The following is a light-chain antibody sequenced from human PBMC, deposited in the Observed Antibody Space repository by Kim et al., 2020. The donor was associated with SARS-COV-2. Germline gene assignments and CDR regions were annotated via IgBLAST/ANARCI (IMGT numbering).Light chain of an antibody. V-gene: IGKV3-15*01. CDR1: QTVSSN. Sequence: EIVMTQSPATLSVSPGERVTLSCRASQTVSSNLAWYQQRPGQAPSLLIYGASTRATGIPARFSGSGSGTEFTLDISSLQSEDFAVYCCQQYDNWPPVTFGGGTKVDIK. CDR3: QQYDNWPPVT. J-gene: IGKJ4*01. CDR2: GAS.